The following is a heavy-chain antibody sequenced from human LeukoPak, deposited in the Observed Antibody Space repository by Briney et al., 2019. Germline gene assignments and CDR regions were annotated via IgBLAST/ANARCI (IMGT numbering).Heavy chain of an antibody. Sequence: GGSLRLSCAASGFTFSNYGIHWVRQAPGKGLEWVAVIWYDGSNKYYADSVKGRFTISRDNSKNTMYLQMNSLKGEDTAVYYCARRSNPPGRIDHWGQGTLVTVSS. CDR2: IWYDGSNK. J-gene: IGHJ4*02. V-gene: IGHV3-33*01. D-gene: IGHD1-14*01. CDR1: GFTFSNYG. CDR3: ARRSNPPGRIDH.